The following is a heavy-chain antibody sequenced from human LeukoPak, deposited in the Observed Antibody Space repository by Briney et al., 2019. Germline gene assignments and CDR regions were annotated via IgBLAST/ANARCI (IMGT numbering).Heavy chain of an antibody. Sequence: GGSLRLSCAASGFTFSSYAMSWVRQAPGKGLEWVLAISGSGGSTYYADSVKGRFTISRDNSKNTLYLQMNSLRAEDTAVYYCAKDGRPRITMIYDYWGQGTLVTVSS. D-gene: IGHD3-22*01. V-gene: IGHV3-23*01. CDR1: GFTFSSYA. J-gene: IGHJ4*02. CDR2: ISGSGGST. CDR3: AKDGRPRITMIYDY.